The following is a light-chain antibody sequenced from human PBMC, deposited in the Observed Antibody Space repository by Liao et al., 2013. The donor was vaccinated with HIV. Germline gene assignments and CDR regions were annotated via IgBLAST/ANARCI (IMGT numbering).Light chain of an antibody. CDR1: IIGTKS. J-gene: IGLJ3*02. Sequence: SYELTQPPSVSVAPGKTARITCGGNIIGTKSVHWYLQKPGQAPVLVIYYDSARPSGIPERFSGSNSGNTATLTISRVEAGDEADYYCQVWDSSSDHPVFGGGTKLTVL. V-gene: IGLV3-21*01. CDR3: QVWDSSSDHPV. CDR2: YDS.